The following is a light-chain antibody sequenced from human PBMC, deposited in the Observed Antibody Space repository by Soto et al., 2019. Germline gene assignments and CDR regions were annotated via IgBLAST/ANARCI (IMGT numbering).Light chain of an antibody. J-gene: IGLJ7*01. CDR2: EFS. Sequence: QSALTQPASVSGSPGQSITISCTGTSSDVGSHNLVSWYQQHPGQAPKLMIYEFSKRPLGVPARFSASKSGNTAYLTISGLQAEDDDDYYCCSYGGSRAVFGGGTQLTVL. V-gene: IGLV2-23*02. CDR1: SSDVGSHNL. CDR3: CSYGGSRAV.